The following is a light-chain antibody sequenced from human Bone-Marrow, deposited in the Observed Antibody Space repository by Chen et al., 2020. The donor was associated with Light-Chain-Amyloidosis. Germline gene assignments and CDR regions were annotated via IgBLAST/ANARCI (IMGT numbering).Light chain of an antibody. J-gene: IGKJ1*01. V-gene: IGKV2-28*01. CDR1: QSLLDSNGYNY. CDR2: LGS. Sequence: DIVMTEAPLSLPVTTREQASIACRSSQSLLDSNGYNYLDWYLQKPWESPQLLIYLGSNRASGVPDRFSGSGSGTDFTLKISRVEAEDVGVYYCMQPLQTPRTFGQGTKVEIK. CDR3: MQPLQTPRT.